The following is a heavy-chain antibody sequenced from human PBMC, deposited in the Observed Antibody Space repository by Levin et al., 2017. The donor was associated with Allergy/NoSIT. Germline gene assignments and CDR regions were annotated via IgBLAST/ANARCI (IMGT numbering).Heavy chain of an antibody. CDR1: GGSISSSSYY. J-gene: IGHJ6*02. D-gene: IGHD2-15*01. Sequence: SQTLSLTCTVSGGSISSSSYYWGWIRQPPGKGLEWIGSIYYSGSTYYNPSLKSRVTISVDTSKNQFSLKLSSVTAADTAVYYCARDSGYCSGGSCYFSYYYYYGMDVWGQGTTVTVSS. CDR3: ARDSGYCSGGSCYFSYYYYYGMDV. V-gene: IGHV4-39*07. CDR2: IYYSGST.